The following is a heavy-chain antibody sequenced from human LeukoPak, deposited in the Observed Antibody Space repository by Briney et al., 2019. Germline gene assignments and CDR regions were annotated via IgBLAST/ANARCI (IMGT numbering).Heavy chain of an antibody. Sequence: SVKVSCKASGGTFSSYAISWVRQAPGQGLEWMGGIIPIFGTANYAQKFQGRVTITADESTSTAYMELSSLRSEDTAVYYCVSAYYDFWSGFQWGQGTLVTVSS. V-gene: IGHV1-69*13. D-gene: IGHD3-3*01. CDR1: GGTFSSYA. J-gene: IGHJ4*02. CDR2: IIPIFGTA. CDR3: VSAYYDFWSGFQ.